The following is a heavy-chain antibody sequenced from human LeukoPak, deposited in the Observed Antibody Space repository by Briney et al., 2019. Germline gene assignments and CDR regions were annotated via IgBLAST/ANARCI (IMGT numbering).Heavy chain of an antibody. V-gene: IGHV3-66*02. Sequence: GGSLRLSCAASGFTVSSNYMSWVRQAPGKGLEWVSLLYSGGNTYYADSAKGRFTISRDNSKNTLYLQMDSLRAEDTAVYYCATSYCSGGSCYPQYFQHWGQGTLVTVSS. J-gene: IGHJ1*01. CDR2: LYSGGNT. D-gene: IGHD2-15*01. CDR3: ATSYCSGGSCYPQYFQH. CDR1: GFTVSSNY.